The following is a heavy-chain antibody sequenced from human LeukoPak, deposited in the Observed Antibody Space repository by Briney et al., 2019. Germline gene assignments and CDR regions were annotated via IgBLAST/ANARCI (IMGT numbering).Heavy chain of an antibody. Sequence: GGSLRLSCAASGFSFRSYGMHWVRQAPGKGLEWVAVISYDGGNKYYADSVKGRFTISRDNSKNTLYLQMSSLRTEDAAVFYCVQVGSNYYLNWGQGTLVIVSS. CDR2: ISYDGGNK. CDR3: VQVGSNYYLN. J-gene: IGHJ4*02. V-gene: IGHV3-30*18. CDR1: GFSFRSYG. D-gene: IGHD4-11*01.